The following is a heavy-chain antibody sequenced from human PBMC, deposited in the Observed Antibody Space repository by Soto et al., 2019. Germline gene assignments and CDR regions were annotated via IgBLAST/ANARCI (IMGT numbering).Heavy chain of an antibody. CDR2: MNPNSGNT. CDR3: ARVATYYDSSGYYRVNQIDY. CDR1: GYTFTSYD. Sequence: QVQLVQSGAEVKKPGASVKVSCKASGYTFTSYDINWVRQATGQGLEWMGWMNPNSGNTGYAQKFQGRVTMTRITSISTAYMELSSLRSDDTAVYYCARVATYYDSSGYYRVNQIDYWGQGTLVTVSS. V-gene: IGHV1-8*01. J-gene: IGHJ4*02. D-gene: IGHD3-22*01.